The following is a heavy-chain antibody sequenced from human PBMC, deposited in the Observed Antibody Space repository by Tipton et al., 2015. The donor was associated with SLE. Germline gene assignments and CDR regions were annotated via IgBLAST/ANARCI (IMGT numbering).Heavy chain of an antibody. J-gene: IGHJ3*02. V-gene: IGHV3-13*01. CDR3: ARSSSWEAFDI. CDR1: GFTFSSYD. D-gene: IGHD6-13*01. CDR2: IGTAGDT. Sequence: SLRLSCAASGFTFSSYDMHWVRQATGKGLEWVSAIGTAGDTYYPGSVKGRFTISRDNSKNTLYLQMNSLRAEDTAVYYCARSSSWEAFDIWGQGTMVTVSS.